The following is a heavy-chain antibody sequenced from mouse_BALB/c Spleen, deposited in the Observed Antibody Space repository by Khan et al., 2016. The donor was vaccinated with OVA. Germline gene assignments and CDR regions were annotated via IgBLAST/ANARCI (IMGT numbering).Heavy chain of an antibody. CDR2: IWSAGST. J-gene: IGHJ3*01. CDR1: GFSLPNYS. D-gene: IGHD2-4*01. Sequence: QVQLQQSGPGLVQPSQSLSITCTVSGFSLPNYSVHWVRQSPGKGLEWLEVIWSAGSTDYNEAFISRLTISKDNSRSQVFFKMNNLQPNDTAIYYCARRGYDYGRGALFAYWGQGTLVTVSA. CDR3: ARRGYDYGRGALFAY. V-gene: IGHV2-2*02.